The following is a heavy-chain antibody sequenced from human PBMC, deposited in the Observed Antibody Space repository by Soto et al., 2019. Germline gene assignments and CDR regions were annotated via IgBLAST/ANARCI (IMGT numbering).Heavy chain of an antibody. CDR1: GYSFTDYY. CDR2: ISPNSGGT. J-gene: IGHJ6*02. V-gene: IGHV1-2*02. D-gene: IGHD3-3*01. CDR3: AIDLRATPTFGVVSDYYYRMDV. Sequence: ASVKVSGKASGYSFTDYYMHWVRQAPGQGPEWMGWISPNSGGTKYAQKFQGRVTMTRDKSISTVYMELSRLRSDDTAMYFCAIDLRATPTFGVVSDYYYRMDVWGQGTTVTVSS.